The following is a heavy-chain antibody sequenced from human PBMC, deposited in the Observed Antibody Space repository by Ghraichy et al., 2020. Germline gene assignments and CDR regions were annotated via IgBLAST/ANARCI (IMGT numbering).Heavy chain of an antibody. CDR3: ARGSSGYDEYSSGWYWDYFDH. V-gene: IGHV1-2*02. Sequence: ASVKVSCKASGYTFTGYYMHWVRQAPGQGLEWMGWINPNSGGTNYAQKFQGRVTMTRDTSISTAYMELSRLRSDDTAVYYCARGSSGYDEYSSGWYWDYFDHWGQGTLATVSS. J-gene: IGHJ4*02. D-gene: IGHD6-19*01. CDR2: INPNSGGT. CDR1: GYTFTGYY.